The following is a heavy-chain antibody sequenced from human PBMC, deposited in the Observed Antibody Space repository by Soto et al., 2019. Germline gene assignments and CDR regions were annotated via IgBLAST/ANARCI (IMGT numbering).Heavy chain of an antibody. CDR3: ARVGYCGGDCSFPDY. V-gene: IGHV4-30-2*01. Sequence: SETLSLTCAVSGGSISSGGYSWSWIRQPPGKGLEWIGYIYHSGSTYYNPSLKSRVTISVDRSKNQFSLKLSSVTAADTAVYYCARVGYCGGDCSFPDYWGQGTLVTVSS. CDR1: GGSISSGGYS. CDR2: IYHSGST. D-gene: IGHD2-21*02. J-gene: IGHJ4*02.